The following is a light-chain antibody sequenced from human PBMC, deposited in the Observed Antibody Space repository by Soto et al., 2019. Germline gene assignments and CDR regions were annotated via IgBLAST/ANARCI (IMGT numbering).Light chain of an antibody. Sequence: EIVMTQSPSTLSVSPGERATLSCRASQSVSSNLAWYQQKPGQAPRLLIYGASTRATGIPARFSGSGPGTDFTLTISSLQPEDFATYYCQQYESLPLTFGQGTRQEIK. CDR3: QQYESLPLT. CDR2: GAS. J-gene: IGKJ5*01. V-gene: IGKV3-15*01. CDR1: QSVSSN.